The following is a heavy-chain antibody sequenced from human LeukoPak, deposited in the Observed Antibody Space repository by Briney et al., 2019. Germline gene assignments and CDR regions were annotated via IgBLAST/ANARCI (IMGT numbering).Heavy chain of an antibody. Sequence: GGSMRLSCVASGFTFSSYEMNWVRQAPGKGLEWVSYISSSGSTIYYADSVKGRFTISRDNAKNSLYLQMNSLRAEDTAVYYCARRLSGYPDYWGQGTLVTVSS. CDR1: GFTFSSYE. D-gene: IGHD3-22*01. CDR2: ISSSGSTI. V-gene: IGHV3-48*03. CDR3: ARRLSGYPDY. J-gene: IGHJ4*02.